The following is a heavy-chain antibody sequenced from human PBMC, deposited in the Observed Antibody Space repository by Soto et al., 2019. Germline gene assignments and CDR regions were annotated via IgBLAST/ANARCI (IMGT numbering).Heavy chain of an antibody. V-gene: IGHV6-1*01. CDR3: ARGTAVTGLDY. CDR1: GDSVSSNSVV. D-gene: IGHD6-19*01. CDR2: TYYRSKWYN. J-gene: IGHJ4*02. Sequence: PSQTLSLTCAISGDSVSSNSVVWSWIRQSPSRGLEWLGRTYYRSKWYNDYATSVKSRITINPDTSKNQISLQLDSVTPEDTAVYYCARGTAVTGLDYWGQGALVTVPQ.